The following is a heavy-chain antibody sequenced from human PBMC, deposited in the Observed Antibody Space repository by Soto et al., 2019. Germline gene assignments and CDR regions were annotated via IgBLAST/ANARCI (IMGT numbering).Heavy chain of an antibody. CDR2: ISYDGSNK. D-gene: IGHD3-22*01. Sequence: TGGSLRLSCAASGFTFSSYAMHWVRQAPGKGLEWVAVISYDGSNKYYADSVKGRFTISRDNSKNTLYLQMNSLRAEDTAVYYCARDARLASSGYSYYFDYWGQGTLVTVSS. V-gene: IGHV3-30-3*01. CDR1: GFTFSSYA. CDR3: ARDARLASSGYSYYFDY. J-gene: IGHJ4*02.